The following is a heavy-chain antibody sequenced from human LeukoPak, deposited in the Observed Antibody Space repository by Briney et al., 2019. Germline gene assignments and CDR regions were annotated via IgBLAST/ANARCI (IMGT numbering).Heavy chain of an antibody. Sequence: KPSETLSLTCAVYGGSFSGYYWSWIRQPPGKGLEWIGEINHSGSTNYNPSLKSRVTISVDTSKNQFSLKLSSVTAADTDVYYCARGDSSGYYYAWFDPWGQGTLVTVSS. CDR1: GGSFSGYY. J-gene: IGHJ5*02. CDR2: INHSGST. D-gene: IGHD3-22*01. CDR3: ARGDSSGYYYAWFDP. V-gene: IGHV4-34*01.